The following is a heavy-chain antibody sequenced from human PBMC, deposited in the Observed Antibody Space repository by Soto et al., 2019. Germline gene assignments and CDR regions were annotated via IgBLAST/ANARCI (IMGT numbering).Heavy chain of an antibody. D-gene: IGHD2-2*01. J-gene: IGHJ5*02. Sequence: SETLSLTCAVSGYSISSGYYWGWIRQPPGKGLEWIGSIYHSGSTYYNPSLKSRVTISVDTSKNQFSLKLSSVTAADTAVYYCARVAPAAPLNSWFDPWGQGTLVTVSS. CDR3: ARVAPAAPLNSWFDP. V-gene: IGHV4-38-2*01. CDR2: IYHSGST. CDR1: GYSISSGYY.